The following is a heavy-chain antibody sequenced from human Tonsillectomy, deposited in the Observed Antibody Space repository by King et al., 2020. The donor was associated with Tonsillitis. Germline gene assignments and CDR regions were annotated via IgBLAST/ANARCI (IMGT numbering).Heavy chain of an antibody. CDR2: IDQDEREK. CDR3: ADPPTDF. J-gene: IGHJ4*02. Sequence: EVQLVESGGGLVRPGGSLRLSCAASGFTFSKYWMTWVRQAPGKGLEWVANIDQDEREKHYVDSVKGRFTISRDNAKNSLFLQMNSLRAEDTAVYFCADPPTDFWGQGTLVTVSS. V-gene: IGHV3-7*03. CDR1: GFTFSKYW.